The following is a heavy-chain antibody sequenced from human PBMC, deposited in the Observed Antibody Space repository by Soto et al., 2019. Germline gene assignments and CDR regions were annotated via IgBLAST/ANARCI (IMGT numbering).Heavy chain of an antibody. J-gene: IGHJ3*02. Sequence: SVKVSCKASGGTFSSYAISWVRQAPGQGLEWMGGIIPIFGTANYAQKFQGRVTMTRDTSISTAYMELSRLRSDDTAVYYCARTGYRDNWNYADDAFDIWGQGTMVTVSS. V-gene: IGHV1-69*05. D-gene: IGHD1-7*01. CDR2: IIPIFGTA. CDR1: GGTFSSYA. CDR3: ARTGYRDNWNYADDAFDI.